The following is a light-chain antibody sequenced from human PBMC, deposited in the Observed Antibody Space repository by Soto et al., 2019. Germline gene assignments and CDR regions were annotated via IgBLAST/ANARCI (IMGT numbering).Light chain of an antibody. CDR2: GAS. CDR3: QQYNNWPQT. V-gene: IGKV3-15*01. CDR1: QSVSSN. J-gene: IGKJ1*01. Sequence: EILMTQSPATLSVSPGERATLSCRASQSVSSNLAWYQQKPGQAPRLLIYGASTRATGIPARFSGSGSGTEVTLTISSLQSEDFAVYYCQQYNNWPQTFGQGTKVEIK.